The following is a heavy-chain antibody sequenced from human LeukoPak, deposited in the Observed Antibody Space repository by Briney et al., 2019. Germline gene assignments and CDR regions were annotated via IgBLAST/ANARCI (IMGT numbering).Heavy chain of an antibody. CDR3: ARHPNGYSSSWHVGIKYYFDY. Sequence: SETLSLTCTVSGGSISSSSYYWGWIRQPPGKGLEWIGSIYYSGSTYYNPSLKSRVTISVDTSKNQFSLKLSSVTAADTAVYYCARHPNGYSSSWHVGIKYYFDYWGQGTLVTVSS. CDR2: IYYSGST. D-gene: IGHD6-13*01. CDR1: GGSISSSSYY. J-gene: IGHJ4*02. V-gene: IGHV4-39*01.